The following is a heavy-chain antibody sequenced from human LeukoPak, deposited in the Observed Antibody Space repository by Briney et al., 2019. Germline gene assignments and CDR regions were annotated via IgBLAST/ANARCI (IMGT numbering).Heavy chain of an antibody. CDR3: ARENPYSSSSPMWY. D-gene: IGHD6-6*01. CDR2: IKQDGSEK. V-gene: IGHV3-7*01. J-gene: IGHJ4*02. Sequence: GGSLRLSCAASGFTFSSYWMSWVRQAPGKGLEWVANIKQDGSEKYYVDSVKGRFTISRDNAKNSLYLHMGSLRAEDTAVYYCARENPYSSSSPMWYWGRGTLVTVSS. CDR1: GFTFSSYW.